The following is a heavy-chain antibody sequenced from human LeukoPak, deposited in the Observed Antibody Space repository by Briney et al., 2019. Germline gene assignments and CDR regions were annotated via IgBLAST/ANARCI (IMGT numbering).Heavy chain of an antibody. J-gene: IGHJ4*02. V-gene: IGHV1-2*02. D-gene: IGHD5-24*01. CDR2: INPNSGGT. Sequence: GASVKVSCKASGYTFTGYYMHWVRQAPGQGLEWMGWINPNSGGTNYAQKFQGRVTMTRDTSISTAYMELSRLRSDDTAVYYCARSGPRDGYNXXIGYWGQGTLVTVSS. CDR1: GYTFTGYY. CDR3: ARSGPRDGYNXXIGY.